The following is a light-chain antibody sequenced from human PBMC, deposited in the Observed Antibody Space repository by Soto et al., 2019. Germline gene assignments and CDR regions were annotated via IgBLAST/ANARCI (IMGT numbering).Light chain of an antibody. CDR3: QQYGSSPPAT. CDR2: GAS. Sequence: EIVLTQSPGTLSLSPGERATLSCRASQSVSSSYLAWYQQKPGQAPRLLIYGASSRATGIPDRFNGSGSGTDFTLTISRLEPEDFAVYYCQQYGSSPPATFGPGTKVDIK. J-gene: IGKJ3*01. CDR1: QSVSSSY. V-gene: IGKV3-20*01.